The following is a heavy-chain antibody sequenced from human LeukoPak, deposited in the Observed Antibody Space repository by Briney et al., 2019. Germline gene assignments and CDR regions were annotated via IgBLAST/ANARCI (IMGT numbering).Heavy chain of an antibody. CDR2: IWYDGSNK. J-gene: IGHJ6*02. Sequence: GGSLRLSCAASGFTFSSYGMHWVRQAPGKGLERVAVIWYDGSNKYYADSVKGRFTISRGNSKNTLYLQMNSLRAEDTAVYYCARGAYSSSWAYYYYGMDVWGQGTTVTVS. CDR3: ARGAYSSSWAYYYYGMDV. V-gene: IGHV3-33*01. CDR1: GFTFSSYG. D-gene: IGHD6-13*01.